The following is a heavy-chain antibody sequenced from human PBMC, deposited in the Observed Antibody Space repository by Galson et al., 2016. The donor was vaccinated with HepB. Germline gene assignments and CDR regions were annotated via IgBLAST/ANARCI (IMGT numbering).Heavy chain of an antibody. J-gene: IGHJ6*02. Sequence: SLRLSCAASGFPFSSYSINWVRQAPGKGLEWVSYIGRSSTTIFYADAVMGRFTIPRDNAKNSVNMQMKSVRVEDTAVSYCARGHDGFSIINYYGMDVWGQGTTVTVSS. V-gene: IGHV3-48*01. CDR1: GFPFSSYS. CDR2: IGRSSTTI. D-gene: IGHD3-10*01. CDR3: ARGHDGFSIINYYGMDV.